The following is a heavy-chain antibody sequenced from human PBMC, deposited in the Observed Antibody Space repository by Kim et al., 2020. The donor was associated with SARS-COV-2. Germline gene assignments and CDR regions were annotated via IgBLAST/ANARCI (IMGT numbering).Heavy chain of an antibody. CDR1: GGSISSYY. CDR2: IYYSGST. D-gene: IGHD6-19*01. Sequence: SETLSLTCTVSGGSISSYYWSWIRQPPGKGLEWIGYIYYSGSTNYNPSLKSRVTISVDTSKNQCSLKLSSVTAADTAVYYCARHQEVYSSGWWVDYWGQGTLVTVSS. J-gene: IGHJ4*02. CDR3: ARHQEVYSSGWWVDY. V-gene: IGHV4-59*08.